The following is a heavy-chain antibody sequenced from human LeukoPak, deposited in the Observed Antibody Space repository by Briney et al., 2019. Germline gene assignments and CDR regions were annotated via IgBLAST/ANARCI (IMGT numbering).Heavy chain of an antibody. V-gene: IGHV4-38-2*02. CDR3: TRADYSSSWSHYYYFMDV. CDR2: IYHSGNT. CDR1: AYSISNGYY. J-gene: IGHJ6*03. D-gene: IGHD6-13*01. Sequence: SETLSLTCTVSAYSISNGYYWGWIRQPPGKGLEWIGSIYHSGNTYYNPSLKSRVTISVDTSKNQISLNLTSVTAADTAVYYCTRADYSSSWSHYYYFMDVWGRGTTVTVSS.